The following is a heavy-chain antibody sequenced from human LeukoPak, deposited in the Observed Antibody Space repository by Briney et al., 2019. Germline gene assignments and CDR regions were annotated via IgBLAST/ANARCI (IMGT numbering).Heavy chain of an antibody. Sequence: SVKVSCKASGGTFSSYAISWVRQAPGQGLEWMGGIIPIFGTANYAQKFQGRVTITADKPTSTAYMELSSLRSEDTAVYYCARAPYYDILTGYYTYFDYWGQGTLVTVSS. V-gene: IGHV1-69*06. J-gene: IGHJ4*02. CDR1: GGTFSSYA. D-gene: IGHD3-9*01. CDR2: IIPIFGTA. CDR3: ARAPYYDILTGYYTYFDY.